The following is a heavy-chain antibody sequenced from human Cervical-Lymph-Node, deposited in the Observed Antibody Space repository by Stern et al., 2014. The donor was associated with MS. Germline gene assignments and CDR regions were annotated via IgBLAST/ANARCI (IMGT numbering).Heavy chain of an antibody. D-gene: IGHD1-26*01. CDR2: LFSGGST. Sequence: VQLGQSGGGLVQPGGSLRLSCAASGFTVSYNYMSWVRQAPGKGLEWVSVLFSGGSTYYADSVKGRFTISRDSSKNTLYLQMNSLRVEDTAVYYCARSWEPPTLDYWGQGTLVTVSS. CDR3: ARSWEPPTLDY. CDR1: GFTVSYNY. J-gene: IGHJ4*02. V-gene: IGHV3-66*02.